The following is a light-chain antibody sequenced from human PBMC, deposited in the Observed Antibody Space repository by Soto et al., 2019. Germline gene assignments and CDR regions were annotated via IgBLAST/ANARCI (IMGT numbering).Light chain of an antibody. V-gene: IGLV1-40*01. Sequence: QSVLTQPPSVSGAPGQRVTISCTGSSSNIGAGYDVHWYQQLPGTAPKLLIYGSSNRPSGVPDRFSGSKSGTSASLAITGLQAEDEADYYCQSYDSSLSDSVVFGGGTKLTVL. J-gene: IGLJ2*01. CDR1: SSNIGAGYD. CDR3: QSYDSSLSDSVV. CDR2: GSS.